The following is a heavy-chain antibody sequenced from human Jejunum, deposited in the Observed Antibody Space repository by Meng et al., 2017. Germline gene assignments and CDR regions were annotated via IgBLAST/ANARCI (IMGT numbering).Heavy chain of an antibody. CDR1: GFSLSTSGVG. CDR3: AHRLAYSTNYNVGWFDP. J-gene: IGHJ5*02. CDR2: IYWDDDK. V-gene: IGHV2-5*02. Sequence: ITLKESGPTLVKPTQPLTLTCTFSGFSLSTSGVGVGWLRQPPGKALECLALIYWDDDKRYTPSLKNRLTITKDTSKNQVVLTMTNMDPVDTATYYCAHRLAYSTNYNVGWFDPWGQGTLVTVSS. D-gene: IGHD6-13*01.